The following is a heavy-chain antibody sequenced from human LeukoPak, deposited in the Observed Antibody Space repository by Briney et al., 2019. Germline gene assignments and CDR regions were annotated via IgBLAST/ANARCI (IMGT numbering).Heavy chain of an antibody. Sequence: GGSLRLSCAASGFTFSSCEMNWVREAPGKGLECRSYISNSGSIKYYAESVSGRFTISRDNAKHSLYLQINSLRAEDTAVYYCARARVPGELNYWGQGTLVTVPS. J-gene: IGHJ4*02. CDR1: GFTFSSCE. V-gene: IGHV3-48*03. CDR3: ARARVPGELNY. CDR2: ISNSGSIK. D-gene: IGHD3-10*01.